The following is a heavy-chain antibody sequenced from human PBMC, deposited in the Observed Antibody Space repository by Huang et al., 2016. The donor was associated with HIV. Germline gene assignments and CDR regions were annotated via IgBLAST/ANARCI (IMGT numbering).Heavy chain of an antibody. CDR1: GYSFASYD. J-gene: IGHJ4*02. CDR3: VRGWYIAALPYFDY. CDR2: MNPNSGNT. D-gene: IGHD6-6*01. Sequence: QVQLVQSGVEVRKPGASVKVSCEASGYSFASYDINWVRQATGQGLEWMRWMNPNSGNTGYAQKFQGRVTMTRNTSISTAYMELSSLRSEDPAKYFCVRGWYIAALPYFDYWGQGTLVTVSS. V-gene: IGHV1-8*01.